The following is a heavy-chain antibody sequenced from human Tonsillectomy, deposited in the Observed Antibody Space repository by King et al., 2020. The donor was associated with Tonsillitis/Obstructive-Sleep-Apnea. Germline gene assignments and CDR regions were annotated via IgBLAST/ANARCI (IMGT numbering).Heavy chain of an antibody. Sequence: VQLVESGGGLVKPGGSLRLSCAASGFTFTYFYMSWNRQAPGKGLAWVSWISSSRSYTYYADSVKGRFTISRDNAKNSLYLQMNSLRAEDTAVYYCGRGNYGDWLDCWGQGTLVTVSS. CDR1: GFTFTYFY. CDR2: ISSSRSYT. J-gene: IGHJ4*02. D-gene: IGHD4-17*01. V-gene: IGHV3-11*05. CDR3: GRGNYGDWLDC.